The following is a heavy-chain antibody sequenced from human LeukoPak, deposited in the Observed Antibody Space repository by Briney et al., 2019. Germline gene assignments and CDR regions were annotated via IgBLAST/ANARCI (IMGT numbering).Heavy chain of an antibody. J-gene: IGHJ4*02. D-gene: IGHD3-10*01. CDR3: ARGLLWFGELFDY. CDR1: GFAFSSYW. Sequence: GGSLRLSCAASGFAFSSYWMHWVRQAPGKGLVWVSRINSDGSSTSYADSVKGRFTISRDNAKNTLYLQMNSLRAEDTAVYYCARGLLWFGELFDYWDQGTLVTVSS. V-gene: IGHV3-74*01. CDR2: INSDGSST.